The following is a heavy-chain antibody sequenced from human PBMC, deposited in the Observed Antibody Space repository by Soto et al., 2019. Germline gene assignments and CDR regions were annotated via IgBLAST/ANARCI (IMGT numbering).Heavy chain of an antibody. CDR3: ARDRYSSGWYWFDP. D-gene: IGHD6-19*01. J-gene: IGHJ5*02. V-gene: IGHV3-30-3*01. CDR1: GFTFSSYA. CDR2: ISYDGSNK. Sequence: QVQLVESGGGVVQPGRSLRLSCAASGFTFSSYAMHWVRQAPGKGLEWVAVISYDGSNKYYADSVKGRFTISRDNSKNTLYLQMNSLRAEDTAVYYCARDRYSSGWYWFDPWGQGTLVTVSS.